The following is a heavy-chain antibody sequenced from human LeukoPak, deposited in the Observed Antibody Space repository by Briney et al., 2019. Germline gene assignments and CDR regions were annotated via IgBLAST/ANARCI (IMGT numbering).Heavy chain of an antibody. D-gene: IGHD3-10*01. CDR2: IRSKAYGGTT. J-gene: IGHJ4*02. V-gene: IGHV3-49*03. Sequence: GGSLRLSCSASGFTFGDYAMSWFRQAPGKGLEWVGFIRSKAYGGTTKYAASVRGRFTISRDDSKSIAYLQMNSLKTEDTAVYYCTREAVYGSGSLADYWGQGTLVTVSS. CDR1: GFTFGDYA. CDR3: TREAVYGSGSLADY.